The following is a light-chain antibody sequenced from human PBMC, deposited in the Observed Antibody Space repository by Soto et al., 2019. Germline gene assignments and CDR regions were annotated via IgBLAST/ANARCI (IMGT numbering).Light chain of an antibody. J-gene: IGKJ1*01. CDR3: MQTLQTWT. CDR2: LGS. Sequence: DIVMTQSPLSLPVTPGEPASISCRSSQSLLHSNGHNFLDWYVQKPGQSPQLLIHLGSDRASGVPDRFSGSGSGTDFTLKISRVEAEDVGVYYCMQTLQTWTFGQGTKVEIK. CDR1: QSLLHSNGHNF. V-gene: IGKV2-28*01.